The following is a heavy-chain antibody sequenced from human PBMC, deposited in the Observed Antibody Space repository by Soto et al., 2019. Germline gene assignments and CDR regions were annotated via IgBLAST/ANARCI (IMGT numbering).Heavy chain of an antibody. CDR1: GGTFSSYT. CDR2: IIPILGIA. Sequence: SSVKVSCKASGGTFSSYTISWVRQAPGQGLEWMGRIIPILGIANYAQKFQGRVTITADKSTSTAYMELSSLRSEDTAVYYCASALDSSSWYMIAYWGQGTLVTVS. CDR3: ASALDSSSWYMIAY. V-gene: IGHV1-69*02. J-gene: IGHJ4*02. D-gene: IGHD6-13*01.